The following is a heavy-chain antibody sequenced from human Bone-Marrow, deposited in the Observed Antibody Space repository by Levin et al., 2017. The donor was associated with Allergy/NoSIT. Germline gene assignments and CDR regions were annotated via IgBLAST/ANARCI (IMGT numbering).Heavy chain of an antibody. D-gene: IGHD3-3*01. J-gene: IGHJ6*02. V-gene: IGHV1-24*01. CDR1: GYILRELS. CDR2: FDPERAEI. CDR3: TFTNLAVPVPARAENYYYYYGMDV. Sequence: PGESLKISCQISGYILRELSVHWVRRAPGKGLEWMGGFDPERAEIIYAQHFQGRLTMTEDTSTATAYLVLSSLRSEDTAIYYCTFTNLAVPVPARAENYYYYYGMDVWGQGTTVTVSS.